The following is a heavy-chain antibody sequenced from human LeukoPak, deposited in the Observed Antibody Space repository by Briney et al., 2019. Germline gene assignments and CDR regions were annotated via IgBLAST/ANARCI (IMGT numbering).Heavy chain of an antibody. CDR1: GYTLTELS. V-gene: IGHV1-24*01. D-gene: IGHD3-9*01. CDR2: FDPEDGET. Sequence: ASVKVSCKVSGYTLTELSMHWARQAPGKGLEWMGGFDPEDGETIYAQKFQGRVTMTEDTSTDTAYMELSSLRSEDTAVYYCATGTYVLRYFDWSLGAFDIWGQGTMVTVSS. CDR3: ATGTYVLRYFDWSLGAFDI. J-gene: IGHJ3*02.